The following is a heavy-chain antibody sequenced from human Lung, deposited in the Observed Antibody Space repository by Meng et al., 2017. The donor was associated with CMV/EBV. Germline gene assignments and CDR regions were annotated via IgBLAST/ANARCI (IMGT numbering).Heavy chain of an antibody. D-gene: IGHD2-2*01. CDR3: ARATYTLYQLLFSRVPPYYYYGMDV. Sequence: ASVKVSCKASGYTFTGYGVTWVRQAPGQGLEWMGWISADNGNTKYGQKFQGRVTMTTDTSTSTAYMDLRSLRGDDTAVYYCARATYTLYQLLFSRVPPYYYYGMDVWGQGTTVTVSS. V-gene: IGHV1-18*04. J-gene: IGHJ6*02. CDR2: ISADNGNT. CDR1: GYTFTGYG.